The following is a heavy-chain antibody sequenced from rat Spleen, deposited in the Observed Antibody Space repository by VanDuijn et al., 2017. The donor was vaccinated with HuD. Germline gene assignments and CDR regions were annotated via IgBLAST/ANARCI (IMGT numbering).Heavy chain of an antibody. V-gene: IGHV5-17*01. D-gene: IGHD1-6*01. CDR2: IVDDGSNT. J-gene: IGHJ2*01. CDR3: ARGGFFRF. Sequence: EVQLVESGGGLVQPGRYLQLSCSASGFTLSDYTMAWVRQAPKKGLEWVAAIVDDGSNTFYRDSVKGRFTISRDTAQNTLYQQMNSLRSEDTETYDCARGGFFRFWSQGFMVTVSS. CDR1: GFTLSDYT.